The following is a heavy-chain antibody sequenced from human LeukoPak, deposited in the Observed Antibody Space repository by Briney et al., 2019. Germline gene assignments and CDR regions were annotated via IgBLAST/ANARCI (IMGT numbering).Heavy chain of an antibody. Sequence: GGSLRLSCAASGVTLSTYAMSWARQAPGRGLEWVSGISSSGSGGNTYYADSVKGRFTISRDSSKNTLFLHMNSLRVEDTAIYYCARPPQSGYDYRDYWGQGTLVTVSS. D-gene: IGHD5-12*01. CDR1: GVTLSTYA. J-gene: IGHJ4*02. V-gene: IGHV3-23*01. CDR3: ARPPQSGYDYRDY. CDR2: ISSSGSGGNT.